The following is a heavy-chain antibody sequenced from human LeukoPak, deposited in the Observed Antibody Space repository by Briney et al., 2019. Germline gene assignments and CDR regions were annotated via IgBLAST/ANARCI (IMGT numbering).Heavy chain of an antibody. J-gene: IGHJ4*02. D-gene: IGHD5-24*01. V-gene: IGHV4-30-4*01. CDR1: GGSISSGEYY. CDR3: ARTRWGPFDY. Sequence: SETLSLTCTVSGGSISSGEYYWSWIRQPPGKGLEWIGYFSYTGSTYYNPSVKSRVSISVDTSKNQFSLKLTSVTAADTAVYYCARTRWGPFDYWGQGTLVTVSS. CDR2: FSYTGST.